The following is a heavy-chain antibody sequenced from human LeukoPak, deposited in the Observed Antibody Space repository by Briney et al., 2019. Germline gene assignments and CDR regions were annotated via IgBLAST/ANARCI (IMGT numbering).Heavy chain of an antibody. D-gene: IGHD3-10*01. CDR2: IYHSGST. CDR1: GYSISSGYY. V-gene: IGHV4-38-2*02. J-gene: IGHJ4*02. CDR3: ARLLVSGGFADY. Sequence: SETLSLSCTVSGYSISSGYYWGWIRQPPGKGLEWIGSIYHSGSTYYNPSLKSRVTISVDTSKNQFSLKLSSVTAADTAVYYCARLLVSGGFADYWGQGTLVTVSS.